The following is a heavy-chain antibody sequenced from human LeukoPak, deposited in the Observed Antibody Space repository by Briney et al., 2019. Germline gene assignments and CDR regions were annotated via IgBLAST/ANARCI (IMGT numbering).Heavy chain of an antibody. CDR1: GFTVSSNY. CDR3: ARAPRYSSSSSDAFDI. CDR2: IYSGGST. D-gene: IGHD6-6*01. Sequence: GGSLRLSCAASGFTVSSNYMSWVRQAPGKGLEWVSVIYSGGSTYYADSVKGRFTISRDNSKNTLYLQMNSLRAEDTAVYYCARAPRYSSSSSDAFDIWGQGTMVTVSS. V-gene: IGHV3-53*01. J-gene: IGHJ3*02.